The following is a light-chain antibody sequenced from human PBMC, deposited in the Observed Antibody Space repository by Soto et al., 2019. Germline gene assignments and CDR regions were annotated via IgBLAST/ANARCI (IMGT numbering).Light chain of an antibody. J-gene: IGLJ2*01. V-gene: IGLV2-8*01. CDR3: SSYGGSNNLV. CDR1: SSDVGGYSY. Sequence: QSALTQPPSASGSPGQSVTISCTGASSDVGGYSYVSWYQQYPGKAPKLMIYEVSKRPSGVPDRFSGSKFGNTASLTVSGLQAEDEADYYCSSYGGSNNLVFGGGTQLTVL. CDR2: EVS.